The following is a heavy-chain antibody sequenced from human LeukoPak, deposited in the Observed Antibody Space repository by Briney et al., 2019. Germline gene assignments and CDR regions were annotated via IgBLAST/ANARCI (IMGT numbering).Heavy chain of an antibody. CDR1: SGSISRFH. D-gene: IGHD2-21*01. CDR2: TSYSGSA. J-gene: IGHJ4*02. V-gene: IGHV4-59*01. CDR3: AREWVAYSYDTGADSIEY. Sequence: PSETLSLACTVSSGSISRFHWSWIRQPPGKGLEWIGYTSYSGSANYNPSLKSRVTISVDTSKNQFSLKMRSVTAADTAVYYCAREWVAYSYDTGADSIEYWGQGTLVTVSS.